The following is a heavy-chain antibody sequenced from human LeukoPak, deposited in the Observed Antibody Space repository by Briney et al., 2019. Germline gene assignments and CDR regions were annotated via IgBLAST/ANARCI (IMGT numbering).Heavy chain of an antibody. CDR1: GYTFTGYY. Sequence: ASVKVSCKASGYTFTGYYMHWVRQAPGQGLEWMGWINPNSGGTNYAQKFQGRVTMTRDTSISTAYMELSRLRSDDTAVYYCAREEAWGGYDWVSYYYYMDVWGKGTTVTISS. J-gene: IGHJ6*03. D-gene: IGHD5-12*01. V-gene: IGHV1-2*02. CDR3: AREEAWGGYDWVSYYYYMDV. CDR2: INPNSGGT.